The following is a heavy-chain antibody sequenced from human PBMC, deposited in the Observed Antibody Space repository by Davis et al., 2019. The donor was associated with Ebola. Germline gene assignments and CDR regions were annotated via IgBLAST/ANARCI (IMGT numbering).Heavy chain of an antibody. CDR2: INSDGSST. CDR1: GFTFSSYW. V-gene: IGHV3-74*01. CDR3: ARDPSSSWYTDAFDI. Sequence: GESLKISCAASGFTFSSYWMHWVRQAPGKGLVWVSRINSDGSSTSYADSVKGRFTISRDNAKNTLYLQMNSLRAEDTAVYYCARDPSSSWYTDAFDIWGQGTMVTVSS. J-gene: IGHJ3*02. D-gene: IGHD6-13*01.